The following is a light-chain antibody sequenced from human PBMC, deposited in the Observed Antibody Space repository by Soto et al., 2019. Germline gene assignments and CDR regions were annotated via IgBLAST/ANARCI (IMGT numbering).Light chain of an antibody. CDR3: SSYAGGNNWV. J-gene: IGLJ3*02. Sequence: QSVLTQPASVSGSPGQSITISCTGTSSDVGGYNYVSWYQQHPGKAPKLMIFEVNTRPSGVSNRFSGSKSGNAASLTISGLQTEDEADYYCSSYAGGNNWVFGGGTKLTVL. CDR2: EVN. V-gene: IGLV2-14*01. CDR1: SSDVGGYNY.